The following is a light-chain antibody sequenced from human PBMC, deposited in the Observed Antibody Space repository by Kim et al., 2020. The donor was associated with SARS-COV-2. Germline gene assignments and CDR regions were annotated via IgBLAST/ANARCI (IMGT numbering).Light chain of an antibody. CDR3: SSYTRSTTSYV. J-gene: IGLJ1*01. Sequence: LTQPASVSGSPGQSITISCTGPSSDVGAYNYVSWYQQHPGKAPKLIIYDVNNRPSGVSNRFSGSKSGNTASLTISGLQAEDEADYYCSSYTRSTTSYVFGTGTKVTVL. CDR2: DVN. V-gene: IGLV2-14*03. CDR1: SSDVGAYNY.